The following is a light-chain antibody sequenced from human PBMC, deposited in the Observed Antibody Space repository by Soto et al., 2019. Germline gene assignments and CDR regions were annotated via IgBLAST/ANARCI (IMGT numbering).Light chain of an antibody. CDR3: QQYNTYPRT. Sequence: DIQMTQSPSTLSASVGDRVTITCRASQSIRSWLAWYQQKPGKAPKLLIYGASSLESGVPSRFSGSGSGTEFILTISRLQPDDFATYYCQQYNTYPRTFGRGTKVEIK. V-gene: IGKV1-5*03. CDR2: GAS. CDR1: QSIRSW. J-gene: IGKJ1*01.